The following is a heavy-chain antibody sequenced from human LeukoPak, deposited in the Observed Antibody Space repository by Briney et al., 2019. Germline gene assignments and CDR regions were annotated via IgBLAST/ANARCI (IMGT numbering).Heavy chain of an antibody. V-gene: IGHV3-21*01. D-gene: IGHD2-21*02. Sequence: PARCLRLSCAASGFSFRTYTVNWVRQAPGKGPEWVSSISYNGIYTYYADSVKGRFTISRDNAKNSLYLQMHSLTVEDTAMYYCAKDLGDPGDAWGQGTMVTVYS. CDR3: AKDLGDPGDA. CDR2: ISYNGIYT. CDR1: GFSFRTYT. J-gene: IGHJ3*01.